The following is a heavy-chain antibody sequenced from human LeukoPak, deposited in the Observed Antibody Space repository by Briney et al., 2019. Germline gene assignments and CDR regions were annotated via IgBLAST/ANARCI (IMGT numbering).Heavy chain of an antibody. CDR3: ARCPTIRTSYYYYGMDV. CDR1: GGSFSGYY. J-gene: IGHJ6*02. Sequence: PSETLSLTCAVYGGSFSGYYWSWIRQPPGKGLEWIGEINHSGSTNYNPSLKSRVTISVDTSKNQFSLKLSSVTAADTAVYYCARCPTIRTSYYYYGMDVWGQGTTVTVSS. CDR2: INHSGST. V-gene: IGHV4-34*01. D-gene: IGHD5-12*01.